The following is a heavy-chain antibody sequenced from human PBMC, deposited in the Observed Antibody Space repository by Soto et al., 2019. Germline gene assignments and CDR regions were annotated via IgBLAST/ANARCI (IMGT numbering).Heavy chain of an antibody. CDR3: VKSRGGANYDFFDP. V-gene: IGHV3-64D*06. D-gene: IGHD2-21*01. CDR1: GFTFSSFS. CDR2: MSSDGGRI. J-gene: IGHJ5*02. Sequence: PGGSLRLSCSASGFTFSSFSMHWVRQSPGKGLEYVSHMSSDGGRIYYADSVKGRFTISRDNSKNMLYLQMSSLRPDDSAVYYCVKSRGGANYDFFDPWGQGTLVTVSS.